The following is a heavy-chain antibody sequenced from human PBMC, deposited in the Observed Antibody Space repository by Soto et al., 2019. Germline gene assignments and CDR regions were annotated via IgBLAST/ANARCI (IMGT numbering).Heavy chain of an antibody. CDR3: AREGVTNYTDYYFDL. CDR2: ISWNSGSI. D-gene: IGHD4-4*01. CDR1: GFTFDDYA. V-gene: IGHV3-9*01. Sequence: GGSLRLSCAASGFTFDDYAMHWVRQAPGKGLEWVASISWNSGSIGYADSVKGRFTISMDNAKTSLYLQMDSLRPEDTAIYYCAREGVTNYTDYYFDLWGHGALVTVSS. J-gene: IGHJ4*01.